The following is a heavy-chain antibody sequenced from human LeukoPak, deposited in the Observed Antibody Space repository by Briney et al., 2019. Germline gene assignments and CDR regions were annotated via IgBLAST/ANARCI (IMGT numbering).Heavy chain of an antibody. D-gene: IGHD6-13*01. J-gene: IGHJ4*02. V-gene: IGHV3-74*01. CDR1: GFTFSSYW. CDR3: ARGRGLIAAAGTRASFDY. CDR2: INSDGSST. Sequence: GGSLRLSCAASGFTFSSYWMHWARHAPGKGLVWVSRINSDGSSTSYADSVKGRFTISRDNAKNTLYLQMNSLRAEDTAVYYCARGRGLIAAAGTRASFDYWGQGTLVTVSS.